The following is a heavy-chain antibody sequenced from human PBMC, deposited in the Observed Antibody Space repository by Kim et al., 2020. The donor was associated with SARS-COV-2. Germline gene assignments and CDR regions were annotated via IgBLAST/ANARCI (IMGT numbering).Heavy chain of an antibody. CDR2: IKQDGSEK. Sequence: IKQDGSEKNYVDAVRGRLTLSRDNAKNSLYLQMNSLRAEDTAVYYCARGADWGQGTLVTVSS. V-gene: IGHV3-7*01. CDR3: ARGAD. J-gene: IGHJ4*02.